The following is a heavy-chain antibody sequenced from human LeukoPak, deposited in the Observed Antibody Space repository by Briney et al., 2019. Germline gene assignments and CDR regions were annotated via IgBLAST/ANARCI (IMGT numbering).Heavy chain of an antibody. CDR2: ISPSGHRT. V-gene: IGHV3-64*04. Sequence: GGSLRLSCAASGFTFTNHPMHWVRQTSGKRLEYVSAISPSGHRTWYADSVRGRFTISRDNSNNRLYLQMNSVRAEDTAMYFCAKDTAVILTAPFDSWGQGTLVTVSS. CDR3: AKDTAVILTAPFDS. D-gene: IGHD2-21*01. J-gene: IGHJ4*02. CDR1: GFTFTNHP.